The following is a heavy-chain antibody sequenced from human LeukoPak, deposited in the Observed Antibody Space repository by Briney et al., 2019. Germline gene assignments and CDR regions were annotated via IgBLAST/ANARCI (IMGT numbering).Heavy chain of an antibody. CDR2: INHSGST. J-gene: IGHJ3*02. CDR1: GGSFSGYY. CDR3: ARGHYYDSSGYYIDAFDI. V-gene: IGHV4-34*01. Sequence: SETLSLTCAVYGGSFSGYYWSWIRQPPGKGLEWIGEINHSGSTNYNPSLKSRVTILVDTSKNQFSLKLSSVTAADTAVYYCARGHYYDSSGYYIDAFDIWGQGTMVTVSS. D-gene: IGHD3-22*01.